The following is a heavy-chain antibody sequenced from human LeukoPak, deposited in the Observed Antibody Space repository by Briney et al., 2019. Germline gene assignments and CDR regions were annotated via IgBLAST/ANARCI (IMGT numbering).Heavy chain of an antibody. Sequence: ASVTVSCLASGYTFTGYYMHWVRQAPGQSLEWMGWINPNSGGTNYAQKFQGRVTMTRDTSINTGYMELSRLRSDDTAVYYCATWNSFTFWSGYPPLDVWAKGTTVTVSS. CDR1: GYTFTGYY. V-gene: IGHV1-2*02. J-gene: IGHJ6*04. CDR2: INPNSGGT. CDR3: ATWNSFTFWSGYPPLDV. D-gene: IGHD3-3*01.